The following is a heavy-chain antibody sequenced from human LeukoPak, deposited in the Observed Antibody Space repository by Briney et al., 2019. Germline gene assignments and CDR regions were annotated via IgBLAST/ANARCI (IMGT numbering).Heavy chain of an antibody. J-gene: IGHJ4*02. D-gene: IGHD1-7*01. V-gene: IGHV1-18*01. CDR2: ISTYNGNT. CDR1: GYTFTSYG. CDR3: ASRSGTFPYYFDY. Sequence: ASVKVSCKTSGYTFTSYGMSWVRQAPGQGLEWMGWISTYNGNTNYAQKFQGRVTMTTDTSTSTAYMELRSLRSDDTAVYFCASRSGTFPYYFDYWGQGTPVTVSS.